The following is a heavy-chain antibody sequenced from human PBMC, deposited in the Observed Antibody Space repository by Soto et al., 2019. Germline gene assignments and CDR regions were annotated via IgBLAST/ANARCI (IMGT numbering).Heavy chain of an antibody. Sequence: GGSLRLSCAASGFTFSSYAMSWVRQAPGKGLEWVSAISGSGGSTYYADSVKGRFTISRDNSKNTLYLQMNSLRAEDTAVYYCAKTPGSSGWYGWYYFDYWGQGTLVTVSS. CDR2: ISGSGGST. J-gene: IGHJ4*02. CDR1: GFTFSSYA. CDR3: AKTPGSSGWYGWYYFDY. D-gene: IGHD6-19*01. V-gene: IGHV3-23*01.